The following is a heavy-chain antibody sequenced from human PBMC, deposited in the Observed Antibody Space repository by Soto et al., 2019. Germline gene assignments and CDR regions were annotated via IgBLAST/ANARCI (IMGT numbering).Heavy chain of an antibody. V-gene: IGHV3-11*01. J-gene: IGHJ6*03. CDR3: ARALYSPAALYYYYYMDV. CDR2: ISSSGSTI. CDR1: GFTFSDYY. D-gene: IGHD2-2*01. Sequence: GGSLRLSCAASGFTFSDYYMSWIRQAPGKGLEWVSYISSSGSTIYYADSVKGRFTISRDNAKNSLYLQMNSLRAEDTAVYYCARALYSPAALYYYYYMDVWGKGTTVTVSS.